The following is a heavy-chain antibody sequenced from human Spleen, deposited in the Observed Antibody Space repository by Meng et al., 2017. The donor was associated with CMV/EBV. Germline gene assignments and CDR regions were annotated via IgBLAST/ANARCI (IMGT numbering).Heavy chain of an antibody. CDR2: IYSRGST. CDR3: ARFSATGAYYLGMDV. V-gene: IGHV4-59*01. J-gene: IGHJ6*02. Sequence: SETLSLTCTVSGASISSYYWSWIRQPPGKGLEWIGYIYSRGSTNYNPSLRSRVTISADTSENQCSLKVSSVTAADTAVYYCARFSATGAYYLGMDVWGQGTTVTVSS. CDR1: GASISSYY. D-gene: IGHD1-1*01.